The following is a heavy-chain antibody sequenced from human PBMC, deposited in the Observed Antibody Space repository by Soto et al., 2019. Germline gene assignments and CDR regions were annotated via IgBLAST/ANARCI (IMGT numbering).Heavy chain of an antibody. V-gene: IGHV3-48*01. D-gene: IGHD4-17*01. CDR2: ISSGGSTI. Sequence: SGGSLRLSCAASGFTFSTYSMNWVRQAPGTGLEWLSYISSGGSTIYYADSVKGRFTISRDNAKNSLYLQMNRLRVEDTAVYFCARDVYGEDAFGLWGQGTMVTVSS. CDR1: GFTFSTYS. J-gene: IGHJ3*01. CDR3: ARDVYGEDAFGL.